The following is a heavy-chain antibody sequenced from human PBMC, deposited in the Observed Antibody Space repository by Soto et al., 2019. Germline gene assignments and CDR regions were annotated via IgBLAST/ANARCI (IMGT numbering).Heavy chain of an antibody. D-gene: IGHD1-7*01. CDR2: ISAYNGNT. Sequence: QVQLVQSGAEVKKPGASVMISCKASGYTFTSYGISWVRQAPGQGLELMGWISAYNGNTNYAQKLQGRVTMTTDTSTSTAYMELRSLRSDDTAVYYCARDRGYNWNYGWFDPWGQGTLVTVSS. V-gene: IGHV1-18*01. J-gene: IGHJ5*02. CDR3: ARDRGYNWNYGWFDP. CDR1: GYTFTSYG.